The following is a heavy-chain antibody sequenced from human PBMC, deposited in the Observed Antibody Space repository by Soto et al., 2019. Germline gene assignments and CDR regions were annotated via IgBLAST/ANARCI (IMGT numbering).Heavy chain of an antibody. D-gene: IGHD2-8*01. Sequence: EVQLLESGGGLVQPGGSLRLSCAASGFTLSRYCMNWVRQAPGKGLEWVSAISGSGASTYYADSVKGRFTISRDSSKNTLYLQMNSLRVEDTAVYYCAKSRGGNGPNWFDPWGQGTLVSVSS. CDR2: ISGSGAST. CDR1: GFTLSRYC. CDR3: AKSRGGNGPNWFDP. V-gene: IGHV3-23*01. J-gene: IGHJ5*02.